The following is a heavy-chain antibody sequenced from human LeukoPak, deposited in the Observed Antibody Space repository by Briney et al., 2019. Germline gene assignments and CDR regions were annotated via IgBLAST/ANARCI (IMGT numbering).Heavy chain of an antibody. CDR3: AGEGSGGRYYYYMDV. J-gene: IGHJ6*03. CDR1: GGTFSSYT. Sequence: SVKVSCKASGGTFSSYTISWVRQAPGQGLEWMGRIIPILGIANYAQKFQGRVTITADKSTSTAYMELSSLRSEDTAVYYCAGEGSGGRYYYYMDVWGKGTTVTVSS. V-gene: IGHV1-69*04. D-gene: IGHD3-16*01. CDR2: IIPILGIA.